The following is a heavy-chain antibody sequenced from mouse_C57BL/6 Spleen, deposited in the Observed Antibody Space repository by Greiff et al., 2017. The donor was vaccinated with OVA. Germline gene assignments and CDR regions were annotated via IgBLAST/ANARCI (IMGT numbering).Heavy chain of an antibody. V-gene: IGHV14-2*01. J-gene: IGHJ4*01. D-gene: IGHD1-1*02. CDR1: GFTFTDYS. Sequence: EVQLQQSGAELVKPGASVKLSCTASGFTFTDYSMHWVKQRPVQGLEWIGRIDPEDGETKYTPNFKGKAILTDDTSSNTAYLQPSSLTSEDTAVYYGARCGADYAIDYWGQGTSGTVSS. CDR3: ARCGADYAIDY. CDR2: IDPEDGET.